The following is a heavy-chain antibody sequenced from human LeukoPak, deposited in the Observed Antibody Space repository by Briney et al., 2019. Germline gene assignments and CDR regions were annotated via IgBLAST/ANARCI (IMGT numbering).Heavy chain of an antibody. CDR2: ISSSGSTI. CDR1: GFTFSSYE. Sequence: QAGGSLRLSCAASGFTFSSYEINWVRQAPGKGLEWVSYISSSGSTIYYADSVKGRFTISRDNAKNSLYLQMNSLRAEDTAVYYCARSIGLTGGGVDVWGQGTTVTVSS. V-gene: IGHV3-48*03. J-gene: IGHJ6*02. CDR3: ARSIGLTGGGVDV. D-gene: IGHD3-9*01.